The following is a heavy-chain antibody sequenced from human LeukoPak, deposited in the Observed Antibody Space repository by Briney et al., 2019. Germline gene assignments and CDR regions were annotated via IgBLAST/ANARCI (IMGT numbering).Heavy chain of an antibody. D-gene: IGHD1-7*01. V-gene: IGHV1-69*01. J-gene: IGHJ6*03. Sequence: KVSCKASGGTFSSYAISWVRQAPGQGLEWMGGIIPIFGTANYAQKFQGRVTITADESTSTAYMELSSLRSEDTAVYYCAQTTNANYYYYYMDVWGKGTTVTVSS. CDR2: IIPIFGTA. CDR1: GGTFSSYA. CDR3: AQTTNANYYYYYMDV.